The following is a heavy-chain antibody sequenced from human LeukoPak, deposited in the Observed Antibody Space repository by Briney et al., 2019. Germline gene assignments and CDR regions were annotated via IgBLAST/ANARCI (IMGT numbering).Heavy chain of an antibody. CDR2: INPNSGGT. CDR1: GYIFTDYY. Sequence: ASVKVSCKASGYIFTDYYMHWVRQAPGQELGWMGRINPNSGGTNYAQKFQGRVTMTGDTSISTAYTELSSLRAEDTAVYYCARDQVVVRYGDSPGLDYWGQGTLVTVSS. CDR3: ARDQVVVRYGDSPGLDY. V-gene: IGHV1/OR15-1*02. J-gene: IGHJ4*02. D-gene: IGHD4-17*01.